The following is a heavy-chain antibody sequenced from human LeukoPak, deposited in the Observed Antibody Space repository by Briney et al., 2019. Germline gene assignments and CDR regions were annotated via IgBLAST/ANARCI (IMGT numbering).Heavy chain of an antibody. D-gene: IGHD2-2*01. Sequence: GGSLRLSRAASGFTFSSYAMHWVRQAPGKGLEWVAVISYDGSNKYYADSVKGRFTISRDNSKNTLYLQMNSLRAEDTAVYYCARQYQLLYFDYWGQGTLVTVSS. CDR2: ISYDGSNK. J-gene: IGHJ4*02. CDR1: GFTFSSYA. V-gene: IGHV3-30*17. CDR3: ARQYQLLYFDY.